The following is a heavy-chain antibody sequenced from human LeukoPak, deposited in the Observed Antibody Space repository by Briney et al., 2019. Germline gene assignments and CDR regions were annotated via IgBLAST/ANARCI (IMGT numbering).Heavy chain of an antibody. CDR2: INPSGGST. CDR1: GYTFTSYY. V-gene: IGHV1-46*01. D-gene: IGHD2-8*02. CDR3: ARDLTETRFDY. J-gene: IGHJ4*02. Sequence: GASVKVSCKASGYTFTSYYMHWVRQAPGQGLEWMGIINPSGGSTSYAQKLQGRVTMTTDTSTSTAYMELRSLRSDDTAVYYCARDLTETRFDYWGQGTLVTVSS.